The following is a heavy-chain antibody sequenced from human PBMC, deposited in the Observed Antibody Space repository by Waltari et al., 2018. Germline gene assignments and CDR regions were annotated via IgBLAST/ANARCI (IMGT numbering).Heavy chain of an antibody. J-gene: IGHJ5*02. CDR2: ITHSASYT. D-gene: IGHD2-15*01. V-gene: IGHV3-23*01. CDR3: AKDSCEGRGGGSCYNP. CDR1: GFALNNCA. Sequence: EVQLLESGGGLVQPGGSLRRSWAASGFALNNCATTWVRQAPGKGPEWVSSITHSASYTYYRDSVKGRFTISRDNSESTLYLQMNNLRAEDTAIYYCAKDSCEGRGGGSCYNPWGQGTLVTVSS.